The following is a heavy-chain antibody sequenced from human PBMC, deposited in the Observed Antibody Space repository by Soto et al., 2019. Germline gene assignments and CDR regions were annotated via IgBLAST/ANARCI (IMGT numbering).Heavy chain of an antibody. V-gene: IGHV1-46*01. D-gene: IGHD3-22*01. Sequence: QVQLVQSGAEVTKPGASVKIYCKASGYTFTSYYMHWVRQAPGQGLEWMGIINCSGGSASYAQKFQSRGTMTRDTSTSKVYMELSSLRSEDTAMYYCARVLTMRGYPYHFEYWGQGTLVTVSA. J-gene: IGHJ4*02. CDR1: GYTFTSYY. CDR3: ARVLTMRGYPYHFEY. CDR2: INCSGGSA.